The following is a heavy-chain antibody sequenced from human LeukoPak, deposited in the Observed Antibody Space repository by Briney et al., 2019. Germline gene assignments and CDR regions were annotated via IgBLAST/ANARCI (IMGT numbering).Heavy chain of an antibody. V-gene: IGHV3-74*01. D-gene: IGHD6-13*01. CDR2: INSDGSST. J-gene: IGHJ4*02. CDR3: AREPIAAAGAIDY. Sequence: GGSLRLSCAASGFTFSSYWMHWVRQAPGKGLVWVSRINSDGSSTSYADSVKGRFTISRDSAKNTLYLQMNSLRAEDTAVYYCAREPIAAAGAIDYWGQGTLVTVSS. CDR1: GFTFSSYW.